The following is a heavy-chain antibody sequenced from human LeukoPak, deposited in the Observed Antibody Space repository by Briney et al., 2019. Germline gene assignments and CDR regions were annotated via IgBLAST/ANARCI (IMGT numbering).Heavy chain of an antibody. J-gene: IGHJ4*02. Sequence: SETLSLTCTVSGGSISSYYWSWIRQPPGKGLEWIGYIYYSGSTNYNPSLKSRVTISVDTSKNQFSLKLSSVTAADTAVYYCARGWAARPNYWGQGTLVTVSS. CDR2: IYYSGST. CDR1: GGSISSYY. V-gene: IGHV4-59*12. CDR3: ARGWAARPNY. D-gene: IGHD6-6*01.